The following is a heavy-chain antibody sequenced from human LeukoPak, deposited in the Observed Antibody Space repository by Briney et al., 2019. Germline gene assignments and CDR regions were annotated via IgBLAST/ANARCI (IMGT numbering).Heavy chain of an antibody. CDR2: ISYDGSNK. D-gene: IGHD5-18*01. Sequence: GGSLRLSCAASGFTFSSYGMHWVRQAPGKGLEWVAVISYDGSNKYYADSVKGRFTLSRDNSKTTLYLQMNSLRAEDTAVYYCAKKGREVQLWLRGYYFDYWGQGTLVTVSS. CDR1: GFTFSSYG. V-gene: IGHV3-30*18. CDR3: AKKGREVQLWLRGYYFDY. J-gene: IGHJ4*02.